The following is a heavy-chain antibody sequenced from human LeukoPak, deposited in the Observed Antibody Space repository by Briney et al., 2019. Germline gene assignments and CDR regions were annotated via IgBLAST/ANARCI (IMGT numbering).Heavy chain of an antibody. CDR2: INPSGGST. J-gene: IGHJ6*03. Sequence: ASVKVSCKASGYTFTSYYMHWVRQAPGQGLEWMGIINPSGGSTSYAQKFQGRVTMTRDMSTSTAYMELSSLRSEDTAVYYCARGVVINSYYYYMDVWGKGTTVTVSS. CDR1: GYTFTSYY. V-gene: IGHV1-46*01. D-gene: IGHD3-22*01. CDR3: ARGVVINSYYYYMDV.